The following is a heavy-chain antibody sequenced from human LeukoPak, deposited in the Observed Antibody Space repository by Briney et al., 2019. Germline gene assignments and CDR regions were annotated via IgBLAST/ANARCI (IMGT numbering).Heavy chain of an antibody. CDR1: GDSISSYY. V-gene: IGHV4-4*09. CDR2: IYTSGGT. Sequence: PSETLSLTCAVSGDSISSYYWSWIRQPPGKGLEWIGYIYTSGGTNYIPSLKGRVTISIDTSKNQFSLKLSSVTAADSAVYYCARLTRLSTSPDRYYLDYWGQGTLVTVSS. CDR3: ARLTRLSTSPDRYYLDY. J-gene: IGHJ4*02. D-gene: IGHD6-6*01.